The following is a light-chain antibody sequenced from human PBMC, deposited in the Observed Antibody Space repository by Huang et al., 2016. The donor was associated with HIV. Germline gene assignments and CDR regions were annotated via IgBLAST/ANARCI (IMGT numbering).Light chain of an antibody. J-gene: IGKJ1*01. CDR3: QQSYSTPWT. Sequence: DIQMTQSPSSLSASVGDRVTLTCRTSQNINTYVNWYQQTPGKAPKLLIYDAFNLQSGVPSRCSGSGSGTEFALSIRGLQPEDFATYYCQQSYSTPWTFGQGTKVEIK. V-gene: IGKV1-39*01. CDR2: DAF. CDR1: QNINTY.